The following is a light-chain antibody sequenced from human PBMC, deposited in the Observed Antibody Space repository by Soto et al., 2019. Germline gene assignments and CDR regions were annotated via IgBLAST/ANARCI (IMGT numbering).Light chain of an antibody. CDR1: QAITNN. V-gene: IGKV1-33*01. CDR3: QQYENLPT. Sequence: DIQLTQSPFFLSASVGDRVSITCRASQAITNNLAWYQQKPGKPPNLLIYQESNLEAGVPSRFRGSGSGTDFTFTISRLQPEDIATYYCQQYENLPTFGQGTRLEI. CDR2: QES. J-gene: IGKJ5*01.